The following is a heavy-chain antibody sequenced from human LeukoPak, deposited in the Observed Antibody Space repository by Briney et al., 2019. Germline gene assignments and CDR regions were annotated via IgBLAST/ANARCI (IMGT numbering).Heavy chain of an antibody. Sequence: RGSLRLSCAASGFTFSSYAMHWVRQAPGKGLEWVAVISYDGSNKYYADSVKGRFTISRDNSKNTLYLQMNSLRAEDTAVYYCARSAQIFGVVPADYWGQGTLVTVSS. CDR2: ISYDGSNK. CDR1: GFTFSSYA. V-gene: IGHV3-30-3*01. J-gene: IGHJ4*02. CDR3: ARSAQIFGVVPADY. D-gene: IGHD2-2*01.